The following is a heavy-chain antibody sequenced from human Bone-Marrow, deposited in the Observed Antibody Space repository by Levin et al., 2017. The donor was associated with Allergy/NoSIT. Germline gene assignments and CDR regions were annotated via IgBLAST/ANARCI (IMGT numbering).Heavy chain of an antibody. D-gene: IGHD2-2*01. CDR3: GIPPSYCSSSSCYSGFFHH. CDR2: ISYSGSP. V-gene: IGHV4-34*01. J-gene: IGHJ1*01. Sequence: SETLSLTCAVSGGSVSAYFWTWIRQAPGKGLEWIGEISYSGSPKYNPSLKSRVTISEDKSKNQLSLKLTSVTAADTAVYYCGIPPSYCSSSSCYSGFFHHWGQGTLVTVSS. CDR1: GGSVSAYF.